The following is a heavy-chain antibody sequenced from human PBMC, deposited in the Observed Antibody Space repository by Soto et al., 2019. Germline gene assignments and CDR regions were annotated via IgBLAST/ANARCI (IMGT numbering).Heavy chain of an antibody. Sequence: QVQLVQSGAEVKKPGSSVKVSCKASGGTFSSYAISWVRQAPGQGLEWMGGIIPIFGTANYAQKFQGRVTITADESTSTAYMELSSLRSVDTAVYYCAREYYDFWSGRRNWYFDLWGRGTLVTVSS. CDR1: GGTFSSYA. CDR3: AREYYDFWSGRRNWYFDL. V-gene: IGHV1-69*01. CDR2: IIPIFGTA. J-gene: IGHJ2*01. D-gene: IGHD3-3*01.